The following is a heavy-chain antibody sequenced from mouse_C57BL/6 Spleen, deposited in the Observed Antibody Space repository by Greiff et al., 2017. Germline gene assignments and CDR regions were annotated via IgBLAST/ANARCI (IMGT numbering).Heavy chain of an antibody. CDR3: ARSGVDYAMDY. Sequence: VQVVESGAELVRPGTSVKVSCKASGYAFTNYLLEWVKQRPGRGLEWSGVINPGSGGTNYNEKFKGKVTLTADKSSITAYMQLISLTSEDSAVYVWARSGVDYAMDYWGQGTSVTVSS. CDR2: INPGSGGT. CDR1: GYAFTNYL. D-gene: IGHD1-1*01. V-gene: IGHV1-54*01. J-gene: IGHJ4*01.